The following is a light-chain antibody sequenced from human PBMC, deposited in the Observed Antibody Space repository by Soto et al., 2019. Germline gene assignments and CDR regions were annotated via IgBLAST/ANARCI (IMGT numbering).Light chain of an antibody. Sequence: EIVLTQSPATQSLSPGERATLSFRASQSVSSYLAWYQQKPGQAPGLLIFGASARPTGIPARISDSASGTDFTLFISRLEREDCGVFYCQQNGMSPAFWPGTKVDIK. CDR1: QSVSSY. CDR2: GAS. CDR3: QQNGMSPA. J-gene: IGKJ3*01. V-gene: IGKV3-11*01.